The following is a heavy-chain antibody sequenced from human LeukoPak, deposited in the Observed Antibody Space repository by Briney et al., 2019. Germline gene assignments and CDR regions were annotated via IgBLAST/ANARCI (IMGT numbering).Heavy chain of an antibody. V-gene: IGHV3-66*01. CDR3: AKAKFRAAAGPGY. Sequence: GGSLRLSCAASGFTVSSNYMSWVRQAPGKGLEWVSVIYSGGSTYYADSVKGRFTISRDNSKNTLYLQMNSLRAEDTAVYYCAKAKFRAAAGPGYWGQGTLVTVSS. CDR2: IYSGGST. J-gene: IGHJ4*02. CDR1: GFTVSSNY. D-gene: IGHD6-13*01.